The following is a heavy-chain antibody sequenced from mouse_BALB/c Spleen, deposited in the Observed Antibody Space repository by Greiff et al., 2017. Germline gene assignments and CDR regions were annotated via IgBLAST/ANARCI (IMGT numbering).Heavy chain of an antibody. V-gene: IGHV5-4*02. CDR2: ISDGGSYT. D-gene: IGHD1-2*01. CDR1: GFTFSDYY. CDR3: AREATLTKDAMDY. Sequence: EVQLVESGGGLVKPGGSLKLSCAASGFTFSDYYMYWVRQTPEKRLEWVATISDGGSYTYYPDSVKGRFTISRDNAKNNLYLQMSSLKSEDTAMYYCAREATLTKDAMDYWGQGTSVTVSS. J-gene: IGHJ4*01.